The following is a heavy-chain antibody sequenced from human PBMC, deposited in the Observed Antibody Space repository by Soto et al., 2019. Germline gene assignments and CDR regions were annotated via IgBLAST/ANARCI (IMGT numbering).Heavy chain of an antibody. J-gene: IGHJ6*02. Sequence: LRLSCAASGFTFSDYGMHWVRQAPGKGLEWVAVISYDERNKYYADSVKGRFTISRDNSKNTLYLQMNSLRAEDTAMYYCANTNYDFWGMDVWGQGTTVTVSS. D-gene: IGHD3-3*01. CDR2: ISYDERNK. V-gene: IGHV3-30*18. CDR3: ANTNYDFWGMDV. CDR1: GFTFSDYG.